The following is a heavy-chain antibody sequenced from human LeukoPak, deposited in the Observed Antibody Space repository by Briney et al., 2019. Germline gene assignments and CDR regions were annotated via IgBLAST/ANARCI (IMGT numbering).Heavy chain of an antibody. J-gene: IGHJ5*02. D-gene: IGHD6-19*01. Sequence: GGSLRRSCAASGLPFSGTAMSWVRQAPGKGLEWVSAISHDGMNAYYADSVKGRFTISRDNYKQTLSLQMSSLTAADTGVYYCAKDGAQYSSGPECDPRGQGAMVTVS. CDR1: GLPFSGTA. V-gene: IGHV3-23*01. CDR2: ISHDGMNA. CDR3: AKDGAQYSSGPECDP.